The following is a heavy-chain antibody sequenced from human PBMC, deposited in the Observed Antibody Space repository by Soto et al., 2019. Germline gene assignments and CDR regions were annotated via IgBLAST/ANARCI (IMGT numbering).Heavy chain of an antibody. CDR3: ARGYCSSTSCYAGLGMDV. CDR1: GYTFTSYY. V-gene: IGHV1-46*03. Sequence: QVQLVQSGAEVKKPGASVKVSCKASGYTFTSYYMHWVRQAPGQGLEWMGIINPSGGSTSYAQKFQGRATMTGNSSTSTVYMELSRLRSEDTAVYYCARGYCSSTSCYAGLGMDVWGQGTTVTVSS. D-gene: IGHD2-2*01. J-gene: IGHJ6*02. CDR2: INPSGGST.